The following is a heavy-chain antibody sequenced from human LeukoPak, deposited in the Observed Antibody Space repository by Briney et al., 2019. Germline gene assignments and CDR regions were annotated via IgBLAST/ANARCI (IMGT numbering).Heavy chain of an antibody. V-gene: IGHV3-23*01. D-gene: IGHD2-2*01. J-gene: IGHJ3*01. Sequence: GGSLRLSCAASGFTFSSFAMSWVLQAPGKGLEWVSAISGSSGSTYYADSVKGRFTISRDNSKNTLFLQMNSLRAEDTAVYYCAKDRSCSGSSCNVGSWGQGTMVTVSS. CDR3: AKDRSCSGSSCNVGS. CDR2: ISGSSGST. CDR1: GFTFSSFA.